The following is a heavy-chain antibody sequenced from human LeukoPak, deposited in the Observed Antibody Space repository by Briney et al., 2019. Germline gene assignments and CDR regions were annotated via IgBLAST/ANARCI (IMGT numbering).Heavy chain of an antibody. Sequence: GASVKVSCKASGYTFTGYDMNWVREAAGHGVEWMGGINPNSGGTNYAQKFQGWVTMTRDTSISTAYMELSRLRSDDTAVYYCARERLVDDRAYFDYWGQGTLVTVSS. CDR3: ARERLVDDRAYFDY. V-gene: IGHV1-2*04. CDR1: GYTFTGYD. D-gene: IGHD2-8*02. CDR2: INPNSGGT. J-gene: IGHJ4*02.